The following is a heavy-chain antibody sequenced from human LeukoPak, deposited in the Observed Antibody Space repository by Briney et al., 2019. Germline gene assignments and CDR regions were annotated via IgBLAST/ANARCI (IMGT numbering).Heavy chain of an antibody. CDR1: GFTFDDYA. Sequence: GRSLRLSCAASGFTFDDYAMHWVRQAPGKGLEWVSGINWNSGSIGYADSVKGRFTISRDNAKNSLYLQMNSLRAEDTALYYCAKAPYYDSSGYLYFDYWGQGPLVTVSS. CDR3: AKAPYYDSSGYLYFDY. J-gene: IGHJ4*02. V-gene: IGHV3-9*01. CDR2: INWNSGSI. D-gene: IGHD3-22*01.